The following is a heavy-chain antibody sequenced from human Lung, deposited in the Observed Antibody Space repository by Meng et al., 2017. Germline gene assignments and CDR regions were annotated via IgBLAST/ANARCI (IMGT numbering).Heavy chain of an antibody. D-gene: IGHD6-13*01. Sequence: VALVQSGAEVKKPGASVKVSCKPSGYNFPDYYIHWVRLAPGQGLEWMGHIDPKSGDTRYAQKFQGRVTMTGDTSIGTAYMELTGLRSDDTALYYCARDEDISAAGKLFGDYWGQGTLVTVSS. V-gene: IGHV1-2*06. J-gene: IGHJ4*02. CDR3: ARDEDISAAGKLFGDY. CDR2: IDPKSGDT. CDR1: GYNFPDYY.